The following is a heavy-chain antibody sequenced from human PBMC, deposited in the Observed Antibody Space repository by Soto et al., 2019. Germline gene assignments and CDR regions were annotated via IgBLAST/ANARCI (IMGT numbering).Heavy chain of an antibody. V-gene: IGHV1-69*13. J-gene: IGHJ6*02. Sequence: ASVKVSCKASGGTFSSYAISWVRQAPGQGLEWMGGIIPIFGTANYAQKFQGRVTITADESTSTAYMELSSLRSEDTAVYYCARDMYYDFWSGLPQDTYYYYGMDVWGQGTTVTVSS. CDR2: IIPIFGTA. CDR1: GGTFSSYA. D-gene: IGHD3-3*01. CDR3: ARDMYYDFWSGLPQDTYYYYGMDV.